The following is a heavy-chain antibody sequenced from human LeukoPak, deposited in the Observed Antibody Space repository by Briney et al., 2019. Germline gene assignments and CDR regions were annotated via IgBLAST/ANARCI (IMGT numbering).Heavy chain of an antibody. J-gene: IGHJ4*02. Sequence: ASVKVSCKASGGTFSSYAISWVRQAPGQGLEWMGGTIPIFGTANYAQKFQGRVTITADESTSTAYMELSSLRSEDTAVYYCARDSRGSHDYDYWGQGTLVTVSS. V-gene: IGHV1-69*13. CDR2: TIPIFGTA. CDR1: GGTFSSYA. CDR3: ARDSRGSHDYDY.